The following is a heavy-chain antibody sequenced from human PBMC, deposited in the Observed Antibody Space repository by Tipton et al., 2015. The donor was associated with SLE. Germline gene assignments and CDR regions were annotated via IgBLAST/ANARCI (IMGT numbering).Heavy chain of an antibody. CDR1: GGSISSSGYY. Sequence: TLSLTCTVSGGSISSSGYYWGWIRQHPGKGLEWIGYISYGGTTYYNPSLKSRVIISVDTSKNLFSLKLSSVTAADTAVFYCARGILGSEVNFDYWGQGTLVTVSS. CDR2: ISYGGTT. CDR3: ARGILGSEVNFDY. V-gene: IGHV4-31*03. D-gene: IGHD2/OR15-2a*01. J-gene: IGHJ4*02.